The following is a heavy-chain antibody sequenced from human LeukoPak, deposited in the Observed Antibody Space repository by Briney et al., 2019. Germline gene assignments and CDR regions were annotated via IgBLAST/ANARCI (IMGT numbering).Heavy chain of an antibody. CDR3: ACGSGYPRSGAFDI. J-gene: IGHJ3*02. V-gene: IGHV1-8*02. Sequence: ASVKVSCKASGYTFTSYDINWVRQATGQGLEWMGWMNPNSGNTGYAQKFQGRVTMTRNTSISTAYMELSRLRSDDTAVYYCACGSGYPRSGAFDIWGQGTMVTVSS. CDR1: GYTFTSYD. D-gene: IGHD3-22*01. CDR2: MNPNSGNT.